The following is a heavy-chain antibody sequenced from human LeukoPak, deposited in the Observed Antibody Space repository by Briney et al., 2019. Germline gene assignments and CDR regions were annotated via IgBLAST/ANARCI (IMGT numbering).Heavy chain of an antibody. J-gene: IGHJ4*02. CDR3: ARLYGRASWGQYYFDY. Sequence: SETLSLTCAVYGGSFSGYYWSWIRQPPGKGLEWIGEINHSGSTNYNPSLKSRVTISVDTSKNQFSLKLSSVTAADTAVYYCARLYGRASWGQYYFDYWGQGTLVTVSS. D-gene: IGHD1-26*01. V-gene: IGHV4-34*01. CDR1: GGSFSGYY. CDR2: INHSGST.